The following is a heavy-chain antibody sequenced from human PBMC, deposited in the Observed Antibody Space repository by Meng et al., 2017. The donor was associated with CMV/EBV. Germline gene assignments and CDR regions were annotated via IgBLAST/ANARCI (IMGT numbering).Heavy chain of an antibody. CDR1: GFTFSDYY. V-gene: IGHV3-11*01. Sequence: GESLKISCAASGFTFSDYYMSWIRRAPGKGLEWVSYISSSGSTIYYADSVKGRFTISRDNAKNSLYLQMNSLRAEDTAVYYCARDRSQYCGGDCYYPYYYYGMDVWGQGTTVTVSS. D-gene: IGHD2-21*01. CDR2: ISSSGSTI. J-gene: IGHJ6*02. CDR3: ARDRSQYCGGDCYYPYYYYGMDV.